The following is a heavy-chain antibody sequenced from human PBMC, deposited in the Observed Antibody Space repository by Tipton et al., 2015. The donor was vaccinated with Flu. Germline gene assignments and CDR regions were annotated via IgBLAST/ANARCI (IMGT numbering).Heavy chain of an antibody. J-gene: IGHJ6*02. CDR3: ARPDYVNYYYGMDV. D-gene: IGHD4-17*01. V-gene: IGHV1-69*09. CDR2: IIPILGIA. Sequence: QVQLVQSGAEVKKPGSSVKVSCKASGGTFSSYAISWVRQAPGQGLEWMGRIIPILGIANYAQKFQGRVTITADKSTSTAYMELSSLRSEDTAVYYCARPDYVNYYYGMDVWGQGTTVTVSS. CDR1: GGTFSSYA.